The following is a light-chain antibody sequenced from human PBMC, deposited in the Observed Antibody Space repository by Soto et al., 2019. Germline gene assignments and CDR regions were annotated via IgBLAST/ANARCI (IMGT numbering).Light chain of an antibody. V-gene: IGKV3-20*01. Sequence: EIVLTQSPGTLSLSPGERATLSCRASQSVSSSCLAWYQREPGQAPRLLIYGASSRATGIPDRFSGSGSGTDFTLTISRLEPEDFAVYYCQQYNDWPPAFGGGTKVEIK. CDR1: QSVSSSC. CDR3: QQYNDWPPA. CDR2: GAS. J-gene: IGKJ4*01.